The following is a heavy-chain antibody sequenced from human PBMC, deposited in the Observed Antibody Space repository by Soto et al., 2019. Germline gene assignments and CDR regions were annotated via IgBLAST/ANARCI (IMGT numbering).Heavy chain of an antibody. J-gene: IGHJ6*02. Sequence: HPGGSLRLSCAASGFTFDDYAMHWVRQAPGKGLEWVSGISWNSGSIGYADSVKGRFTISRDNAKNSLYLQMNSLRAEDTALYYCAKDTSGSYYGSYYGMDVWGQGTTVTVSS. CDR3: AKDTSGSYYGSYYGMDV. CDR1: GFTFDDYA. D-gene: IGHD1-26*01. CDR2: ISWNSGSI. V-gene: IGHV3-9*01.